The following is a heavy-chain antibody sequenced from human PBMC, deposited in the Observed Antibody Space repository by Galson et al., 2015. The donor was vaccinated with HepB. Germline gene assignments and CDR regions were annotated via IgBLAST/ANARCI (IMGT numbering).Heavy chain of an antibody. CDR3: ARTIVVVPAPFDY. CDR1: GFTFSSYA. Sequence: SLRLSCAASGFTFSSYAMHWVRQAPGKGLEWVAVISYDGSNKYYADSVKGRFTISRDNSKNTLYLQMNSLRAEDTAVYYCARTIVVVPAPFDYWGQGTLVTVSS. CDR2: ISYDGSNK. V-gene: IGHV3-30*04. J-gene: IGHJ4*02. D-gene: IGHD2-2*01.